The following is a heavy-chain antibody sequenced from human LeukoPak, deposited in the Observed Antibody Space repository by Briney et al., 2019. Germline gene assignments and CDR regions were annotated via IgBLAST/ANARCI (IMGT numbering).Heavy chain of an antibody. CDR3: ATGGPMIVVAPFDY. D-gene: IGHD3-22*01. V-gene: IGHV1-24*01. CDR1: GYTLTELS. J-gene: IGHJ4*02. Sequence: ASVKVSCKVSGYTLTELSMHWVRQAPGKGLEWMGGFDPEDGETIYAQKFQGRVTMTEDTSTDTAYVELSSLRSEDTAVYYCATGGPMIVVAPFDYWGQGTLVTVSS. CDR2: FDPEDGET.